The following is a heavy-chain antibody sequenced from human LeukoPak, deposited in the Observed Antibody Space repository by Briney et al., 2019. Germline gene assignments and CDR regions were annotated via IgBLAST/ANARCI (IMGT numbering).Heavy chain of an antibody. J-gene: IGHJ5*02. CDR3: ATAHIYCDGGCYSSWFDP. Sequence: SVKVSCKVSGYTLTELSMHWVRQAPGKGLEWMGGFDPEDGETIYAQKFQGRVTMTEDTSTDTAYMELSSLRSEDTAVYYCATAHIYCDGGCYSSWFDPWGQGTLVTVSS. V-gene: IGHV1-24*01. CDR2: FDPEDGET. CDR1: GYTLTELS. D-gene: IGHD2-21*02.